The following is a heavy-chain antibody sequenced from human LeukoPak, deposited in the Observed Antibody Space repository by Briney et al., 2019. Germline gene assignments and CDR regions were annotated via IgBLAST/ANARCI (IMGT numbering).Heavy chain of an antibody. CDR3: ARGRGAPYYSDTSGYSHWFDP. D-gene: IGHD3-22*01. V-gene: IGHV4-59*11. CDR1: GGSISGHY. CDR2: FYDSGNT. J-gene: IGHJ5*02. Sequence: SETLSLTCSVSGGSISGHYWTWIRQAPEKGLEWIGYFYDSGNTKDNPSLRSRVTTSSDASKHQFSLKLTSVTAADTAVYYCARGRGAPYYSDTSGYSHWFDPWGQGTLVTVSS.